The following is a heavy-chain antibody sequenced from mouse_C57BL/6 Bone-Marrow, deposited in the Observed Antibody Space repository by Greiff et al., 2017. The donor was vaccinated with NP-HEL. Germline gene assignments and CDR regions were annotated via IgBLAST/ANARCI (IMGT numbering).Heavy chain of an antibody. Sequence: QVQLQQSGPELVKPGASVKLSCKASGYTFTSYDINWVKQRPGQGLEWIGWIYPRDGSTTYNEKFKGKATLTVDTSSSTAYMELHSLTSEDSAVYFCARDYGSSFLFAYWGQGTLVTVSA. D-gene: IGHD1-1*01. CDR2: IYPRDGST. CDR1: GYTFTSYD. CDR3: ARDYGSSFLFAY. J-gene: IGHJ3*01. V-gene: IGHV1-85*01.